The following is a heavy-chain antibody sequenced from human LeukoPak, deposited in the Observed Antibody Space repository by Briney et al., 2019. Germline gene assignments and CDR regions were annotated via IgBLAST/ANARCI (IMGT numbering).Heavy chain of an antibody. CDR1: GGSISTYY. CDR2: INHSGST. D-gene: IGHD3-3*01. J-gene: IGHJ4*02. Sequence: SETLSLTCTVSGGSISTYYWTWIRQPPGKGLEWIGEINHSGSTNYNPSLKSRVTISVDTSKNQFSLKLSSVTAADTAVYYCARALGLYDFWSGYYSHYFDYWGQGTLVTVSS. V-gene: IGHV4-34*01. CDR3: ARALGLYDFWSGYYSHYFDY.